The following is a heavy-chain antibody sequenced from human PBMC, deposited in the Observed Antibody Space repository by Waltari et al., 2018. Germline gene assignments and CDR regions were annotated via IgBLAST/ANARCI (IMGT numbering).Heavy chain of an antibody. Sequence: HVQLQESDPGLVKPSETLSLTCTVSGDFPSDDHWPWIRQAPGKGLVWIAYLRNTGGTKCTPSLESRVTISAVTSKKQFSLRLTSVTAADTAVYYCARLPTKYYDSIGWGFFDYWGQGIQVIVSS. CDR1: GDFPSDDH. CDR3: ARLPTKYYDSIGWGFFDY. CDR2: LRNTGGT. V-gene: IGHV4-59*08. D-gene: IGHD3-22*01. J-gene: IGHJ4*02.